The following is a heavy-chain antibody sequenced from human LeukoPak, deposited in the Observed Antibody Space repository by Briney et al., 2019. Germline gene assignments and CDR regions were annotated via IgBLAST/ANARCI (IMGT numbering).Heavy chain of an antibody. CDR2: IKQDGSEK. CDR3: ARSGTYDFWSGYLNRYYYYMDV. Sequence: GGSLRLSCAASGFTFSSYWMSWVRQAPGKGLEWVANIKQDGSEKYYVDSVKGRFTISRDNAKNSLYLQMNSLRAEDTAVYYCARSGTYDFWSGYLNRYYYYMDVWGKGTTVTVSS. J-gene: IGHJ6*03. V-gene: IGHV3-7*01. D-gene: IGHD3-3*01. CDR1: GFTFSSYW.